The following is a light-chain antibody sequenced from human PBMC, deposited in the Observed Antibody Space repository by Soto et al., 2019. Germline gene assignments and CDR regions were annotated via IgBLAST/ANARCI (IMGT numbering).Light chain of an antibody. CDR3: SSYTTRNTEV. Sequence: SALTQPASVFGAPGQSLSISCLGTSRDVGAFNYVSWYQHHPGKAPQLIIYDVTSRPSGVSNRFSASKSGNTASLTISGLQAEDEADYCCSSYTTRNTEVFGTGTKVTV. CDR1: SRDVGAFNY. V-gene: IGLV2-14*03. CDR2: DVT. J-gene: IGLJ1*01.